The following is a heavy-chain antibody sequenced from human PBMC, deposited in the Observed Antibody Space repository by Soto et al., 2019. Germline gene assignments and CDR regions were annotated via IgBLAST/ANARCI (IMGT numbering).Heavy chain of an antibody. CDR3: ARLGELRYSDWLETHYYYMDV. Sequence: QVQLVQSGAEVKKPGASVKVSCKASGYTFTSYDINWVREATGQGLEWMGWMNPNSGNTGYAQKFQGRVTMTRNTSISTANMELSSLRSEDTTVYYCARLGELRYSDWLETHYYYMDVWGKGTTVTFSS. V-gene: IGHV1-8*01. J-gene: IGHJ6*03. D-gene: IGHD3-9*01. CDR2: MNPNSGNT. CDR1: GYTFTSYD.